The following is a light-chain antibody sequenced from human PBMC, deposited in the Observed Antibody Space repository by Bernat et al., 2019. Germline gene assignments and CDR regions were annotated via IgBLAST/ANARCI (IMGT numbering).Light chain of an antibody. V-gene: IGKV3-20*01. CDR3: KQYGSLPLP. CDR2: DAS. J-gene: IGKJ4*01. Sequence: EIVLTQSPGTLSLSPGERATFSCRASQSVSSNYLAWYQQQPGQTPSLLIYDASSRATGIPARFRGSGSGTDFTLTISRREPDDFVVYYCKQYGSLPLPFGGGTKVEIK. CDR1: QSVSSNY.